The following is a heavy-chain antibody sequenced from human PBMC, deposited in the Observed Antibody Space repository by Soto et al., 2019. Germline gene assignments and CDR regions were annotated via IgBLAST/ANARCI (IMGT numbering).Heavy chain of an antibody. CDR3: ARGPLVVLNYFDA. J-gene: IGHJ4*02. D-gene: IGHD2-2*01. CDR2: ILPIIDIP. V-gene: IGHV1-69*02. CDR1: GGTFRNYP. Sequence: QVQLVQSGAEVKKPGSSVKVSCKASGGTFRNYPINWVRQAPGQGLEWMGSILPIIDIPDYAQNFQARLTITADKSTSTAYMELSSLRSEDTAMYFCARGPLVVLNYFDAGGQGTLVTVSS.